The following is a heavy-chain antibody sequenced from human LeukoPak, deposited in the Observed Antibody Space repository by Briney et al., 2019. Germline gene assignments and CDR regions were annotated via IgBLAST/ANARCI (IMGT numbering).Heavy chain of an antibody. CDR3: ARHRAYSSSSPFDY. CDR2: IYYTGST. CDR1: GGSISSLY. J-gene: IGHJ4*02. Sequence: SETLSLTCPVSGGSISSLYWSWIRQPPGKGLEWIGYIYYTGSTNYNPPLKSRVTMFVDMSKNQFSLRLSSVTAADTAVYYCARHRAYSSSSPFDYWGQGTLVTVSS. V-gene: IGHV4-59*08. D-gene: IGHD6-6*01.